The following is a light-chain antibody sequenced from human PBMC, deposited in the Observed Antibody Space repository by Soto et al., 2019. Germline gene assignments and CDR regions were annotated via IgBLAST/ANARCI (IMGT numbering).Light chain of an antibody. CDR3: SSYTSSSTVV. V-gene: IGLV2-14*01. Sequence: QSALTQAASVSGFPGQSITISCTGTSSDVGGYNYVSWYQQHPGKAPKLMIYDVSNRPSGVSNRFSGSKSGNTASLTISGLQAEDEADYYCSSYTSSSTVVFGGGTKVTVL. CDR2: DVS. CDR1: SSDVGGYNY. J-gene: IGLJ2*01.